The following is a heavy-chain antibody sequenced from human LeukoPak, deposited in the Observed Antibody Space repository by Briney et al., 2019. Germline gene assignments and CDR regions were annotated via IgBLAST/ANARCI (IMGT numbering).Heavy chain of an antibody. CDR2: IYSGGST. V-gene: IGHV3-53*01. CDR3: ARDRRYYDFWSAPYGMDV. D-gene: IGHD3-3*01. Sequence: GGSLRLSCAASGITVSSNYMSWVRQAPGKGLEWVSVIYSGGSTYYADSVKGRFTISRDDSKNTLYLQMNSLRAEDTAVYYCARDRRYYDFWSAPYGMDVWGQGTTVTVSS. J-gene: IGHJ6*02. CDR1: GITVSSNY.